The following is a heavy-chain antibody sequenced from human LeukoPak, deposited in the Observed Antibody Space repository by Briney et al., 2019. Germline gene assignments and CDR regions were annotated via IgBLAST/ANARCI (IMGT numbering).Heavy chain of an antibody. CDR3: ARLHIYNWSYGRGALDY. J-gene: IGHJ4*02. V-gene: IGHV4-30-2*01. CDR1: GGSISSGGYY. Sequence: SETLSLTCTVSGGSISSGGYYWSWIRQPPGKGLEWIGYIYHSGSTYYNPSLKSRVTISVDRSKNQFSLKLSSVTAADTAVYYCARLHIYNWSYGRGALDYWGQGTLVTVSS. D-gene: IGHD1-7*01. CDR2: IYHSGST.